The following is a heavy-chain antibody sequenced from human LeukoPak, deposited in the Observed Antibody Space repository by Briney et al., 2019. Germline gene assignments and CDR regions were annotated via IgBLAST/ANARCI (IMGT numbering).Heavy chain of an antibody. Sequence: SETLSLTCAVSGYSISSGYYWGWIRQPPGKGMEWIGSIYHSGSTYYNPSLKSRVTISVDTSKNQFSLKLSSVTAADTAVYYCARAPRDYGGNSGLWGQGTLVTVSS. CDR1: GYSISSGYY. D-gene: IGHD4-23*01. CDR2: IYHSGST. V-gene: IGHV4-38-2*01. CDR3: ARAPRDYGGNSGL. J-gene: IGHJ4*02.